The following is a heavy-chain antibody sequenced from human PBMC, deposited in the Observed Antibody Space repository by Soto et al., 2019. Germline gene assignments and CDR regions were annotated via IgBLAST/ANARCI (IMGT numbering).Heavy chain of an antibody. J-gene: IGHJ6*02. D-gene: IGHD2-2*02. V-gene: IGHV4-34*01. CDR2: INRSGST. CDR1: GGSFSGYY. CDR3: ARFGPGDIVVVPAAIQDGMDV. Sequence: SETLSLTCAVYGGSFSGYYWSWIRQPPGKGLEWIGEINRSGSTNYNPSLKSRVTISVDTSKNQFSLKLSSVTAADTAVYYCARFGPGDIVVVPAAIQDGMDVWGQGTTVTVSS.